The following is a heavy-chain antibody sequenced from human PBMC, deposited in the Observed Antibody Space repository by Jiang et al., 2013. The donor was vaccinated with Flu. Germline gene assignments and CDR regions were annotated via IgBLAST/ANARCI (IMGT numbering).Heavy chain of an antibody. J-gene: IGHJ6*02. V-gene: IGHV4-59*01. CDR3: ARGPYYYDSSGYYSYYGTDV. CDR2: IYYSGST. CDR1: GGSISSYY. D-gene: IGHD3-22*01. Sequence: GSGLVKPSETLSLTCTVSGGSISSYYWSWIRQPPGKGLEWIGYIYYSGSTNYNPSLKSRVTISVDTSKNQFSLKLSSVTAADTAVYYCARGPYYYDSSGYYSYYGTDVWGQGTNGHRLL.